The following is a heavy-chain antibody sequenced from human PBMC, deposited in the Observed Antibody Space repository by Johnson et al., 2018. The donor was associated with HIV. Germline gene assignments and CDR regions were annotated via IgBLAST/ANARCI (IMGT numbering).Heavy chain of an antibody. V-gene: IGHV3-11*04. J-gene: IGHJ3*02. CDR1: GFSFSDYF. CDR3: AKDMVVGLWQQLVRWDAFDI. CDR2: ISSSGTTI. Sequence: QVQLVESGGGLVKPGGSLRLSCAASGFSFSDYFMSWIRQAPGKGLECISYISSSGTTIYYTDSVKGRFTISRDNAKNSLYLQLNSLRAEDTSLYYCAKDMVVGLWQQLVRWDAFDIWGQGTMVTVSS. D-gene: IGHD6-13*01.